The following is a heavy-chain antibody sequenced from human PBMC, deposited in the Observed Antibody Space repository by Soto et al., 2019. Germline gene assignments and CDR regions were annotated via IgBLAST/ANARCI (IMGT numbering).Heavy chain of an antibody. Sequence: SETLSLTCAVSGGSISSGGYSWSWVRQPPGKGLEWIGYIYQSGTTNYNPSLKSRVTMSVDTSKNQFSLNLRSVTAADTAVYYCARDGSGSPGAADHWGQGTLVTVSS. J-gene: IGHJ4*02. CDR2: IYQSGTT. CDR1: GGSISSGGYS. CDR3: ARDGSGSPGAADH. V-gene: IGHV4-30-2*01. D-gene: IGHD1-26*01.